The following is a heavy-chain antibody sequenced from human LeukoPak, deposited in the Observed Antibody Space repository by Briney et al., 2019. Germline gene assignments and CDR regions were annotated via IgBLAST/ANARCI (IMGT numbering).Heavy chain of an antibody. CDR2: INHSGST. D-gene: IGHD3-10*01. Sequence: SETLSLTCAVYGGSFSGYYWSWIRQPPGKGLEWIGEINHSGSTNYNPSLKSRVTISVDTSKNQFSLKLSSVTAADTAVYYCARERYYYGSGSYYLFDYWGQGTLVTVSS. V-gene: IGHV4-34*01. J-gene: IGHJ4*02. CDR3: ARERYYYGSGSYYLFDY. CDR1: GGSFSGYY.